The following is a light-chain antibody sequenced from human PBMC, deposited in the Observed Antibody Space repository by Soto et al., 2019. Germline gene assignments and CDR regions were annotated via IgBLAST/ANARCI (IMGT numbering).Light chain of an antibody. CDR3: MQGTYWPLT. CDR1: QSLVYSDGNTY. Sequence: DVVMTQSPLTLPVTLGQPASISCRSSQSLVYSDGNTYLNWFQQRPGQSPRRLIYMVSNRDSGVPDRVSGSGSGTDFTLKISRVEAEDVGVYYCMQGTYWPLTFGGGTKVEIK. J-gene: IGKJ4*01. V-gene: IGKV2-30*01. CDR2: MVS.